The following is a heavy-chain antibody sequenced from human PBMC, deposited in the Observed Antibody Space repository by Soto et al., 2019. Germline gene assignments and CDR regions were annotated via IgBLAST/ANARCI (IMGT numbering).Heavy chain of an antibody. V-gene: IGHV5-51*01. D-gene: IGHD3-10*01. CDR1: GYSFTNYW. J-gene: IGHJ6*02. CDR2: IYPGDSDT. Sequence: GESLKISCKGSGYSFTNYWIGWVRQMPGKGLEWMGIIYPGDSDTRYSPSFQGQVTISADKSISTAYLQWSSLKASDTAMYYCARHGSGSEYYYAMDVWGQGTTVTVSS. CDR3: ARHGSGSEYYYAMDV.